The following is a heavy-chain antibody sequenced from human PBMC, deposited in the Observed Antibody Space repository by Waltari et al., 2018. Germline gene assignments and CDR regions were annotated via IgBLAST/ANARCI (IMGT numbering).Heavy chain of an antibody. J-gene: IGHJ3*02. V-gene: IGHV3-30*02. CDR2: IRYDGSNK. CDR1: GFTFSSYG. Sequence: QVQLVESGGGVVQPGGSLRLSCAASGFTFSSYGMHWVRQAPGKGLEWVAFIRYDGSNKYYADSVKGRFTISRDNSKNTLYLQMNSLRAEDTAVYYCAKDLGGFWSGYYTNDAFDIWGQGTMVTVSS. D-gene: IGHD3-3*01. CDR3: AKDLGGFWSGYYTNDAFDI.